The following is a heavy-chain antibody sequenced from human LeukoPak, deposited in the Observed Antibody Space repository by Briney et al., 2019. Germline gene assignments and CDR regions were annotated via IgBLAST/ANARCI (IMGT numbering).Heavy chain of an antibody. CDR3: ARTPPFSYDHAVADRAFDL. J-gene: IGHJ3*01. CDR2: ISDHNGNT. CDR1: GYTFTNSG. Sequence: ASVKVSCKTSGYTFTNSGISWVRQAPAQGLEWMGWISDHNGNTNYAQWLQDRVTMTTDTSASTAYMEVRSLRSDDTAIYYCARTPPFSYDHAVADRAFDLWGRGTMVIVSS. V-gene: IGHV1-18*01. D-gene: IGHD3-22*01.